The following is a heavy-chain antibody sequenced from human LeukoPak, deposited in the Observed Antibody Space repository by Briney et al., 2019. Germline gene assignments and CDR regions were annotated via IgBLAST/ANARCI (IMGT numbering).Heavy chain of an antibody. Sequence: GGSLRLSCAASGFTFSSYWMHWVRQAPGKGLVWVSRINSDGSITTYADSVKGRFTISRDNARNTLYLQMNSLRAEDTAVYYCARGTGYSNGSFDYWGQGTLVTVSS. J-gene: IGHJ4*02. CDR1: GFTFSSYW. CDR2: INSDGSIT. D-gene: IGHD5-18*01. V-gene: IGHV3-74*01. CDR3: ARGTGYSNGSFDY.